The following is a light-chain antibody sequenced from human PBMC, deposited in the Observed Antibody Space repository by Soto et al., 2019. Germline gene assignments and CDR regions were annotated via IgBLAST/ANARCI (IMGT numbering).Light chain of an antibody. J-gene: IGKJ4*01. Sequence: DIVMTQSPLSLTVTPGEPASISCSSSQSLLHSNGYNYLDWYLQKPGQSPQLLIYLGSNRASGVPDRFRGSGSGTDFTLKISRVEAEDVGVYCCMQALQTPLTFGGGTKVEIK. V-gene: IGKV2-28*01. CDR3: MQALQTPLT. CDR1: QSLLHSNGYNY. CDR2: LGS.